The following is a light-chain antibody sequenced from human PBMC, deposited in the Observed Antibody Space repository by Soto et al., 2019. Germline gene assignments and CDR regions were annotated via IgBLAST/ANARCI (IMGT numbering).Light chain of an antibody. CDR1: QSLVYSDGNTY. V-gene: IGKV2-30*01. Sequence: DAVMTQSPLSLPVTLGQPASISCRSSQSLVYSDGNTYLHWFQQRPGQAPRRLIYNVSNRDSGVPDRFSGSGSGTDFTLKISRVEAEDVGVYYCMQGTHWPWTFGQGTKVEIK. CDR3: MQGTHWPWT. CDR2: NVS. J-gene: IGKJ1*01.